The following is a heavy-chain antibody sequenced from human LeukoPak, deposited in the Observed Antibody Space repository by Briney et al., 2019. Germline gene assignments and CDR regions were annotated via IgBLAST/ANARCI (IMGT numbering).Heavy chain of an antibody. CDR3: ANGGTYSSGP. V-gene: IGHV3-7*01. CDR1: GFTFSSHA. Sequence: GRSLRLSCAASGFTFSSHAMHWVRQAPGKGLEWVATIKPDGSAQYYVDSVKGRFTISRDNAKNSLFLQINSLRAEDTAVYYCANGGTYSSGPWGQGTLVTVSS. CDR2: IKPDGSAQ. D-gene: IGHD3-22*01. J-gene: IGHJ5*02.